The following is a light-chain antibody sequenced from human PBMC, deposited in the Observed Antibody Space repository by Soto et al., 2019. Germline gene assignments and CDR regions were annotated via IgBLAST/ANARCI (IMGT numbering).Light chain of an antibody. CDR3: QQSYSTLPIT. J-gene: IGKJ5*01. Sequence: DIQMTQSPSSLSASEGDRVTITCRASQSISSYLNWYQQKPGKAPKLLIYAASSLQSGVPSRFSGSGSGTDFTLTISSLQPEDFATYYCQQSYSTLPITFGQGTRLEFK. CDR2: AAS. V-gene: IGKV1-39*01. CDR1: QSISSY.